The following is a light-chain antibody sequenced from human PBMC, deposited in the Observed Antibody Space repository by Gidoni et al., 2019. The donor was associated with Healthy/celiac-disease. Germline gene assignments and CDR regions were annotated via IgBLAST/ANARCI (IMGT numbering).Light chain of an antibody. J-gene: IGKJ4*01. V-gene: IGKV3-15*01. CDR2: GAS. Sequence: EIVMTHSPATLSVSPGERATLSCRASQSVSSNLACYQQKPGQAPSLLIYGASTRATGIPARFRGSGSGTDFTLTISRLQSEDFAVYYCQQYNNWPLLFXGXTKVXIK. CDR1: QSVSSN. CDR3: QQYNNWPLL.